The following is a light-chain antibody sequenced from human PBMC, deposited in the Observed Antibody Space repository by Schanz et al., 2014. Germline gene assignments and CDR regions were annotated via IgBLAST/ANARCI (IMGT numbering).Light chain of an antibody. Sequence: QSVLTQPPSASGSPGQSVTISCTGTSSDVGGYNYVSWYQQHPGKAPKLMLYAVSKRPSGVPDRFSGSKSGNTASLTVSGLQSEDEADYYCSSYTSSSTWVFGGGTKLTVL. CDR3: SSYTSSSTWV. V-gene: IGLV2-8*01. CDR1: SSDVGGYNY. J-gene: IGLJ3*02. CDR2: AVS.